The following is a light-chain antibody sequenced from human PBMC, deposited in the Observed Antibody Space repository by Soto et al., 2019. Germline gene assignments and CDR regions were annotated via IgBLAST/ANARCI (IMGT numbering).Light chain of an antibody. J-gene: IGKJ4*01. Sequence: EIVLTQSPGTLSLSPGERATLSCRASQSVSSSYLAWYQQKPGQAPRLLIYGASSRATGIPDRFSGSGSGTDFTLTISRLGHEDFAVYYCQQYDSSPLTFGGGTKVEIK. CDR1: QSVSSSY. CDR3: QQYDSSPLT. CDR2: GAS. V-gene: IGKV3-20*01.